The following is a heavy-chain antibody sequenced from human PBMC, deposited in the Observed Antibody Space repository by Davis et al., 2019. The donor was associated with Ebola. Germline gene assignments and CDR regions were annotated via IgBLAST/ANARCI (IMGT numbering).Heavy chain of an antibody. Sequence: GGSLRLSCAASAITFSNYGMSWVRQAPGKGLEWVSAISGSGGSTYYADSVKGRFTISRDNSKNTLYLQMNSLRAEDTAVYYCAKEPYGGDGEYFQHWGQGTLVTVSS. D-gene: IGHD4-23*01. CDR3: AKEPYGGDGEYFQH. V-gene: IGHV3-23*01. J-gene: IGHJ1*01. CDR1: AITFSNYG. CDR2: ISGSGGST.